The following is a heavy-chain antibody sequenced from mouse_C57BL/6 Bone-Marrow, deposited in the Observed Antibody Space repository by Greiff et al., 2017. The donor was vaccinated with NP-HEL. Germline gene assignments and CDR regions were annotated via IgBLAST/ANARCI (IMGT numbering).Heavy chain of an antibody. CDR3: ARRDYGSSYWYFDV. CDR1: GYTFTSYW. Sequence: QVQLQQPGAELVKPGASVKLSCKASGYTFTSYWMHWVKQRPGQGLEWIAMIHPNSGSTNYNEKFKSKATLTVDKSSSTAYMQLSSLTSEDSAVYYCARRDYGSSYWYFDVWGTGTTVTVSS. D-gene: IGHD1-1*01. J-gene: IGHJ1*03. CDR2: IHPNSGST. V-gene: IGHV1-64*01.